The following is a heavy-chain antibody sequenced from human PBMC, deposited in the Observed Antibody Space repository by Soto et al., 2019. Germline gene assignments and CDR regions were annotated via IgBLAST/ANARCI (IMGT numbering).Heavy chain of an antibody. CDR1: GYTFTSYF. CDR3: ASVYCRGGSCYSIDY. Sequence: QVQLVQSGAEVKKPGASVKVSCKASGYTFTSYFMHWVRQAPGQGLEWMGIINPSGGSTSYAQKFQGRVTMTGDTSKSTVDMELSSLRSEDTAVYYCASVYCRGGSCYSIDYWGQGTLVTVSS. D-gene: IGHD2-15*01. J-gene: IGHJ4*02. V-gene: IGHV1-46*03. CDR2: INPSGGST.